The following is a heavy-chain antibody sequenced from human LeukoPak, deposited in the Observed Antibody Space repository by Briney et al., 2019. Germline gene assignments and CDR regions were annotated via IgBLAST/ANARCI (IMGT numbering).Heavy chain of an antibody. V-gene: IGHV3-30-3*01. CDR2: ISYDGSNK. CDR3: ASGSYQGFDY. Sequence: GGSLRLSCAASGFTFSSYAMHWVRQAPGKGLEWVAVISYDGSNKYYADSVKGRFTISRDNSKNTLYLQMNSLRAEDTAVYYYASGSYQGFDYWGQGTLVTVSS. CDR1: GFTFSSYA. D-gene: IGHD1-26*01. J-gene: IGHJ4*02.